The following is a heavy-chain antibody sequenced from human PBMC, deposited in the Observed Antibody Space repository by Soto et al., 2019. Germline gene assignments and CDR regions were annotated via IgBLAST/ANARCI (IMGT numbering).Heavy chain of an antibody. Sequence: NPSETLSLTCAVHGGSFSGYYWTWIRQAPGKGLAWIGEIDHSGGTNYNSSLKSRVTISVDTSKNQFSLKLSSVTAADTAVYYCAREGGAAGYNWFDPWGQGTLVTVSS. CDR3: AREGGAAGYNWFDP. J-gene: IGHJ5*02. CDR1: GGSFSGYY. D-gene: IGHD2-15*01. V-gene: IGHV4-34*01. CDR2: IDHSGGT.